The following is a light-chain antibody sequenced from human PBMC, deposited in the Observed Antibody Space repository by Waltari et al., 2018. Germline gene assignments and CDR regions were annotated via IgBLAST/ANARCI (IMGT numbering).Light chain of an antibody. Sequence: DIVMTQSPDSLAVSLGERTTINCKYSQSVFSTSNNNHFLAWYQQKPGQPPKLLIYWASTRGSGVPDRFSGSGSGTDFTLTINSLQAEDVAVYYCLQYASAPWTFGQGTKVEIK. CDR2: WAS. CDR3: LQYASAPWT. CDR1: QSVFSTSNNNHF. V-gene: IGKV4-1*01. J-gene: IGKJ1*01.